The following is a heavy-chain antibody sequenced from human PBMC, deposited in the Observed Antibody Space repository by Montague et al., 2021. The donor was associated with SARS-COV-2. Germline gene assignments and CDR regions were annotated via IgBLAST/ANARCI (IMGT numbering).Heavy chain of an antibody. CDR3: ARVISAVAGANFYFDY. Sequence: SETLSLTCTVSGVAVIRRRYEGHTCQLPSQHVLGCRLVLDSKITYYSPSLKSRVTISLDTSKNQFSLNLDSVTASDTAMYYCARVISAVAGANFYFDYWGQGTLVTVSS. CDR2: VLDSKIT. V-gene: IGHV4-39*07. CDR1: GVAVIRRRYE. J-gene: IGHJ4*02. D-gene: IGHD4/OR15-4a*01.